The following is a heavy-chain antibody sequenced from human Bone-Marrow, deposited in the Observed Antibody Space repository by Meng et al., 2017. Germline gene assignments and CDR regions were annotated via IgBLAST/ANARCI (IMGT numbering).Heavy chain of an antibody. V-gene: IGHV3-30*04. Sequence: GESLKISCAASGFTFSSYAMHWVRQAPGKGLEWVAVISYDGSNKYYADSVKGRFTISRDSSKNTLYLQMNSLRAEDTAVYYCARDPDIVVVPAAIPHYYGMDVWGQGTTVTVSS. D-gene: IGHD2-2*01. CDR3: ARDPDIVVVPAAIPHYYGMDV. CDR1: GFTFSSYA. J-gene: IGHJ6*02. CDR2: ISYDGSNK.